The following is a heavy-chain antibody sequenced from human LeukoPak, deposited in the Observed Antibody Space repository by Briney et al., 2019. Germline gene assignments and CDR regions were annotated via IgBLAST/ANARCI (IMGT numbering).Heavy chain of an antibody. D-gene: IGHD1-1*01. J-gene: IGHJ2*01. CDR1: GYTFTGYY. V-gene: IGHV1-2*02. CDR3: ARDPTTQRYFDL. Sequence: ASVKVSCKASGYTFTGYYMHWVRQAPGQGLEWMGWINPNSGGTNYAQKFQGRVTITADESTSTAYMELSSLRSEVTAVYYCARDPTTQRYFDLWGRGTLVTVSS. CDR2: INPNSGGT.